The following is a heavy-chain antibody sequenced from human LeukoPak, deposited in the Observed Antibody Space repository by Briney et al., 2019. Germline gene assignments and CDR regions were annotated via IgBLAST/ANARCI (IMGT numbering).Heavy chain of an antibody. CDR1: GFTFSSYA. CDR2: FRCSGSTT. V-gene: IGHV3-23*01. D-gene: IGHD2-8*01. J-gene: IGHJ6*03. Sequence: PGGSLRLSCAASGFTFSSYAMHWVRQAPGRGLEWVSVFRCSGSTTYYADSVKGRFTISRDNSTNTLYLQLNSLRAEDTAIYYCANGKRCTRRHCLGYYFFYMDVWGKGTTVTVSS. CDR3: ANGKRCTRRHCLGYYFFYMDV.